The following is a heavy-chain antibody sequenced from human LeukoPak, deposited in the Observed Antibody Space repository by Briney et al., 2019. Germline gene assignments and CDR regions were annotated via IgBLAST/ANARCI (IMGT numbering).Heavy chain of an antibody. CDR1: GYTFTSYG. J-gene: IGHJ4*02. V-gene: IGHV1-18*01. Sequence: ASVKVSCKASGYTFTSYGISWVRQAPGQGLEWMGWISAYNGNTNYAQKLQGRDTMTTDTSTSTAYMELRSLRSEDTAVYYCARYDYGDYEPEVGFDYWGQGTLVTVSS. CDR2: ISAYNGNT. CDR3: ARYDYGDYEPEVGFDY. D-gene: IGHD4-17*01.